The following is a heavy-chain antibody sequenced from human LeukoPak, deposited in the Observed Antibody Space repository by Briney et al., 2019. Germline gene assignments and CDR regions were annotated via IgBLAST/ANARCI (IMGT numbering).Heavy chain of an antibody. CDR1: GFTFSSYS. J-gene: IGHJ4*02. V-gene: IGHV3-48*01. CDR2: ISSSSSTI. D-gene: IGHD4-17*01. CDR3: ARDGRTVTRKAFDY. Sequence: GGYLRLSCAASGFTFSSYSMNWVRQAPGEGLEGVSYISSSSSTIYYADSVKGRFTTSRDNAKNSLYLQMNSLRAEDTAVYYCARDGRTVTRKAFDYWGQGTLVTVSS.